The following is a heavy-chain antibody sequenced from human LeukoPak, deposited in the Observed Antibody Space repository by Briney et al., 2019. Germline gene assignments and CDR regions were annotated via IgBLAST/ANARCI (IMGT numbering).Heavy chain of an antibody. V-gene: IGHV3-30*18. Sequence: GGSLRLSCAASGFTFRNYGMHWVRQAPGKGLEWVAVISIDGSDKYYADSVKGRFTISRDNSKNTLYLQMNSLRGDDTAVYYCANPQSRGYDYLDYWGQGTLVTVSS. CDR1: GFTFRNYG. D-gene: IGHD5-12*01. J-gene: IGHJ4*02. CDR3: ANPQSRGYDYLDY. CDR2: ISIDGSDK.